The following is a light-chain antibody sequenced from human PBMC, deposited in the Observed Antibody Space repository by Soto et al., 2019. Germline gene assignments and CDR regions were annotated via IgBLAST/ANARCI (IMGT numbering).Light chain of an antibody. CDR3: QQSHSTPLT. CDR1: QDINIY. V-gene: IGKV1-39*01. J-gene: IGKJ4*01. Sequence: DIQMTQSPSSLSASVGDRVTITCRASQDINIYLNWYQQRPGKAPNLLIYTASSLQSGVPSRFSGSGSGTDFSLTITSLQPEDFAAYFCQQSHSTPLTFGGGTKVEIK. CDR2: TAS.